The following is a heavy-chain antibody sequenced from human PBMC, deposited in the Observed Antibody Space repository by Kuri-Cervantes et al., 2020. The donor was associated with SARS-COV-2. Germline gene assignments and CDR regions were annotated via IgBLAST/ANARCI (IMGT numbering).Heavy chain of an antibody. CDR2: ISGSGGST. CDR3: ARDGPETDSDVFDI. Sequence: GGSLRLSCAASGFTFSSYAMSWVRQAPGKGLEWVSAISGSGGSTYYADSVKGRFTISRDNAKRSLYLQMNSLRVEDTAVYYCARDGPETDSDVFDIWGQGTMVTVSS. J-gene: IGHJ3*02. V-gene: IGHV3-23*01. D-gene: IGHD1-1*01. CDR1: GFTFSSYA.